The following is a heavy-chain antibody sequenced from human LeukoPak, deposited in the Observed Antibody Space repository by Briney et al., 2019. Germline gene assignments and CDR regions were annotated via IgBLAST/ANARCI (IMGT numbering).Heavy chain of an antibody. V-gene: IGHV4-61*02. Sequence: PSQTLSLTCTVSGGSISSGNYYWTWIRQPAGKGLEWIGRIYTSGSTNYNPSLKSRATISVDTSKNQFSLKLSSVTAADTAVYYCARDRSDSSGRYFDLWGRGTLVTVSS. D-gene: IGHD3-22*01. J-gene: IGHJ2*01. CDR1: GGSISSGNYY. CDR3: ARDRSDSSGRYFDL. CDR2: IYTSGST.